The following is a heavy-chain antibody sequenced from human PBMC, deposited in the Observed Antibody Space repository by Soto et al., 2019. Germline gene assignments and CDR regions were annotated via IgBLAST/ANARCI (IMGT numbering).Heavy chain of an antibody. CDR1: GFTFSNAW. D-gene: IGHD3-22*01. CDR3: TTVDYYDSSGYYSDFDY. V-gene: IGHV3-15*07. J-gene: IGHJ4*02. Sequence: VQLVESGGGLVKPGGSLRLSCAASGFTFSNAWMNWVRQAPGKGLEWVGRIKSKTDGGTTDYAAPVKGRFTISRDDSKNTLYLQMNSLKTEDTAVYYCTTVDYYDSSGYYSDFDYWGQGTLVTVSS. CDR2: IKSKTDGGTT.